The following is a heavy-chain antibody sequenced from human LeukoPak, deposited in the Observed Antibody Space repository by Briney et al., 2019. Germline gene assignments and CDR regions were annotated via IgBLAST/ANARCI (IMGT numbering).Heavy chain of an antibody. CDR1: GGSISNYF. CDR2: IYYSGST. J-gene: IGHJ4*02. D-gene: IGHD1-1*01. CDR3: ARGTAPDTH. V-gene: IGHV4-59*08. Sequence: PSETLSLTCTVSGGSISNYFWNWVRQPPGKGLEWIGYIYYSGSTNYNPSLKSRVTISVDTSKNQFSLKLRSVTAADTAVYYCARGTAPDTHWGQGALVTISS.